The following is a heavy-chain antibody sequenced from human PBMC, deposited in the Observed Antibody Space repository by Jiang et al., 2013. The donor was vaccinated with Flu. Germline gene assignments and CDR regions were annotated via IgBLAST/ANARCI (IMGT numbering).Heavy chain of an antibody. CDR1: GGSISSYY. V-gene: IGHV4-59*08. Sequence: VQLLESGGGLVKPSETLSLTCTVSGGSISSYYWSWIRQPPGKGLEWIGYIYYSGSTNYNPSLKSRVTISVDTSKNQFSLKLSSVTAADTAVYYCARWANSSGYYYYYYGMDVWGQGTTVTVSS. CDR3: ARWANSSGYYYYYYGMDV. J-gene: IGHJ6*02. CDR2: IYYSGST. D-gene: IGHD3-22*01.